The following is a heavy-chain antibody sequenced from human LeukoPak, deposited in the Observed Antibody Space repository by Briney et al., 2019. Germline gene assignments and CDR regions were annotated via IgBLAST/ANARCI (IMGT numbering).Heavy chain of an antibody. D-gene: IGHD5-12*01. CDR3: ARDRYSGYDSLGY. CDR2: IIPILGIA. CDR1: GGTFSSYT. J-gene: IGHJ4*02. V-gene: IGHV1-69*04. Sequence: ASVKVSCKASGGTFSSYTISWVRQAPGQGLEWMGRIIPILGIANYAQKFQGRVTITADESTSTAYMELSSLRSEDTAVYYCARDRYSGYDSLGYWGQGTLVTVSS.